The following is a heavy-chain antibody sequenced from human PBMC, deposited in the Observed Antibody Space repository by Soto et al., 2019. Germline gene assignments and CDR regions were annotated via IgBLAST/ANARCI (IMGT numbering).Heavy chain of an antibody. V-gene: IGHV3-23*01. CDR1: VFTFSSYA. CDR3: TNNTVTRDGYNLFDY. J-gene: IGHJ4*02. D-gene: IGHD5-12*01. Sequence: PGGSLRLSCAASVFTFSSYAMSWVRQAPGKGLEWVSAIGGSGGSTYYADSVKGRFTISRDNSKNTLYLQMNSLRAEDTAVYYCTNNTVTRDGYNLFDYRGQGTLVTVSS. CDR2: IGGSGGST.